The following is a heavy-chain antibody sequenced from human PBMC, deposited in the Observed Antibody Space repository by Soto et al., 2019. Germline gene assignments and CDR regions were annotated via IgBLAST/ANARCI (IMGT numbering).Heavy chain of an antibody. CDR1: GGSISSSSYY. J-gene: IGHJ4*02. CDR3: APNPYRGVDY. V-gene: IGHV4-39*01. CDR2: IYYSGST. D-gene: IGHD3-10*01. Sequence: XETLSLTCTVSGGSISSSSYYWGWIRQPPGKGLEWIGSIYYSGSTYYNPSLKSRVTISVDTSKNQFSLKLSSVTAADTAVYYCAPNPYRGVDYWGQGTLVTVSS.